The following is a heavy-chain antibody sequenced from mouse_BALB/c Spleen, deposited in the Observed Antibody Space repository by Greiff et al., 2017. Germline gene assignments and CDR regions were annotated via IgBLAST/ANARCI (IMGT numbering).Heavy chain of an antibody. J-gene: IGHJ2*01. CDR3: ARSELGFDY. D-gene: IGHD4-1*01. CDR2: INPGSGGT. V-gene: IGHV1-54*01. CDR1: GYAFTNYL. Sequence: VQLQQSGAELVRPGTSVKVSCKASGYAFTNYLIEWVKQRPGQGLEWIGVINPGSGGTNYNEKFKGKATLTADKSSSTAYMQLSSLTSDDSAVYFCARSELGFDYWGQGTTLTVSS.